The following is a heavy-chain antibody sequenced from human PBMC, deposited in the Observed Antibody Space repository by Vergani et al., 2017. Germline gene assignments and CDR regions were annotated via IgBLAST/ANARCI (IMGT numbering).Heavy chain of an antibody. CDR2: ISAYNGNT. J-gene: IGHJ6*02. Sequence: QVQLVQSGAEVKKPGASVKVSCKASGYTFTSYGISWVRQAPGQGLEWMGWISAYNGNTNYAQKLQGRVTMTTDTSTSTAYMELRSLRSDDTAVYYCARDQYGYDSSGYYIGDYYYYYYGMDVWGQGTTVTVSS. CDR3: ARDQYGYDSSGYYIGDYYYYYYGMDV. V-gene: IGHV1-18*01. CDR1: GYTFTSYG. D-gene: IGHD3-22*01.